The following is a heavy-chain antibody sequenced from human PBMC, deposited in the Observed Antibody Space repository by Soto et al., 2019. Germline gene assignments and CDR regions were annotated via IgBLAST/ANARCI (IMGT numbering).Heavy chain of an antibody. V-gene: IGHV3-23*01. CDR1: GFTFSSYA. D-gene: IGHD6-13*01. J-gene: IGHJ4*02. CDR2: ISGSGGST. CDR3: AKPDFPYSSSWPN. Sequence: GSLRLSCAASGFTFSSYAMSWVRQAPGKGLEWVSAISGSGGSTYYADSVKGRFTISRDNSKNTLYLQMNSLRAEDAAVYYCAKPDFPYSSSWPNWGQGTLVTVSS.